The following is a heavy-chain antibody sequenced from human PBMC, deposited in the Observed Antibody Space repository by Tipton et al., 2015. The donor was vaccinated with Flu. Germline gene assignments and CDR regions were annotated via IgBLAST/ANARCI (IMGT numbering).Heavy chain of an antibody. CDR2: IFPDDSDT. Sequence: VQLVQSGAEVKKPGESLKISCQGSGHTFTRSWIGWVRRLPGKGLEWMGIIFPDDSDTRYSPSFQGQVTISADKSITTAYLQWGGLKASDSAIYYCASGQWPHYFDSWGQGTRPTVSS. CDR3: ASGQWPHYFDS. D-gene: IGHD6-19*01. V-gene: IGHV5-51*03. CDR1: GHTFTRSW. J-gene: IGHJ4*02.